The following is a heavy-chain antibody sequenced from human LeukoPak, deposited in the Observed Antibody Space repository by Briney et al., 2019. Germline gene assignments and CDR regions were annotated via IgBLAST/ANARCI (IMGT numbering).Heavy chain of an antibody. Sequence: SVKVSCKASGYTFISYAMNWVRQAPGQGLEWMGQIIPIFGTAKYAQKFQGRVTITADESTSTAYMELSSLRSEDTAVYYCARGVSGELSFDAFDIWGQGTMVTVSS. D-gene: IGHD1-26*01. CDR1: GYTFISYA. CDR3: ARGVSGELSFDAFDI. CDR2: IIPIFGTA. J-gene: IGHJ3*02. V-gene: IGHV1-69*13.